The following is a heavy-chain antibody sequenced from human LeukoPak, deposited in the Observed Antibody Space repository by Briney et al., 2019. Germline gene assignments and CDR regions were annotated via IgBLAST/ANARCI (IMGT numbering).Heavy chain of an antibody. J-gene: IGHJ4*02. D-gene: IGHD2-2*01. Sequence: PGGSLRLSCAASGFTFSSYGMHWVRQAPRKGLEWVAVISYDGSNKYYADSVKGRFTISRDNSKNTLYLQMNSLRAEDTAVYYCAKDLRRYCSSTSCSSPDFWGQGTLVTVSS. CDR3: AKDLRRYCSSTSCSSPDF. CDR1: GFTFSSYG. V-gene: IGHV3-30*18. CDR2: ISYDGSNK.